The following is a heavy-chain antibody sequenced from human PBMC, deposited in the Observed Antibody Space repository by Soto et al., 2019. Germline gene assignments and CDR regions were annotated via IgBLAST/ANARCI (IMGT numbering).Heavy chain of an antibody. CDR2: IIPIFGTA. CDR1: GGNFLSYA. J-gene: IGHJ4*02. CDR3: ARDQGYYYGPDDYFDY. V-gene: IGHV1-69*01. Sequence: QVQLVQSGAEVKKPGSSVKCSCKASGGNFLSYAISWVRHAPGQGLEWMGGIIPIFGTANYAQKLQGRVTITADESTSTAYLELSSLRDEDTAVYYCARDQGYYYGPDDYFDYWGQGTLFTVSS. D-gene: IGHD3-10*01.